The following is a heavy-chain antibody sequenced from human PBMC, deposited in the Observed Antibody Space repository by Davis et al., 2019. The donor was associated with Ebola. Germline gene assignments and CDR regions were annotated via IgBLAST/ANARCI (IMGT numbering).Heavy chain of an antibody. CDR2: ISHDGSKK. Sequence: PGGSLRLSCAASGFTFSSYVMHWVRQAPGKGLEWVAVISHDGSKKYYADSVKGRFTISRDNSKNTLYLQMNSLRAEDTAVYYCARDRCSSTSCDYYGMDVWGQGTTVTVSS. CDR1: GFTFSSYV. V-gene: IGHV3-30-3*01. CDR3: ARDRCSSTSCDYYGMDV. J-gene: IGHJ6*02. D-gene: IGHD2-2*01.